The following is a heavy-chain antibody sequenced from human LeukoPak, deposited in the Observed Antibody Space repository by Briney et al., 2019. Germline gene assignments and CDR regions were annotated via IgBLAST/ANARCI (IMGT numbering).Heavy chain of an antibody. CDR1: GFLVRSNH. V-gene: IGHV3-66*02. D-gene: IGHD2-8*02. Sequence: GGSLRLPCAVSGFLVRSNHVRWLRQSPGKAVELVSVIYSGGSTYYADSVKGRFTISRDISKNTLYLQMNSLTAEDTAVYYCASRTGYFDYWGQGTLVTVSS. CDR3: ASRTGYFDY. CDR2: IYSGGST. J-gene: IGHJ4*02.